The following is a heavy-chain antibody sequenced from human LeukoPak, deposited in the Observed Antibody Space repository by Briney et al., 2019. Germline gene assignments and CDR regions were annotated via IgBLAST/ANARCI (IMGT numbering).Heavy chain of an antibody. D-gene: IGHD3-10*01. V-gene: IGHV1-3*01. CDR3: ARDRVKLLWFGELSGVGWSDP. J-gene: IGHJ5*02. CDR1: GYTFTSYA. Sequence: GASVKVSCKASGYTFTSYAMHWVRQAPGQRLEWMGWINAGNGNTKYSQKFQGRVTITRDTSASTAYMELSSLRSEDTAVYYCARDRVKLLWFGELSGVGWSDPWGQGTLVTVSS. CDR2: INAGNGNT.